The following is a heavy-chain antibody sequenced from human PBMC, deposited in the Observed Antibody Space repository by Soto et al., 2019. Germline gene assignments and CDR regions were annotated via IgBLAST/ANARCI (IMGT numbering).Heavy chain of an antibody. D-gene: IGHD3-3*01. CDR2: IYYSGST. V-gene: IGHV4-31*03. CDR1: GGSISSGGYY. CDR3: ARVKRGVVSDGFDP. J-gene: IGHJ5*01. Sequence: SETLSLTCTVSGGSISSGGYYWSWIRQHPGKGLEWIGYIYYSGSTYYNPSLKSRVTISVDTSKNQFSMKLSSVTAADTAVYYCARVKRGVVSDGFDPWGKGTRVTV.